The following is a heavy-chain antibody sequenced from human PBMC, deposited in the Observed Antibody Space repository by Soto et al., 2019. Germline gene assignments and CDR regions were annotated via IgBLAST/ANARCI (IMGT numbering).Heavy chain of an antibody. CDR2: IWYDGSRK. D-gene: IGHD6-19*01. Sequence: GGSLRLSCAAAGFTCISYGRHCVRQAPGKGLEWVAVIWYDGSRKYYADSVKGRFTISRDDSKNTLYMEMNSLRAEDTAVYYCARLGSGWSCDYQGQGTLVTVSS. V-gene: IGHV3-33*01. CDR3: ARLGSGWSCDY. J-gene: IGHJ4*02. CDR1: GFTCISYG.